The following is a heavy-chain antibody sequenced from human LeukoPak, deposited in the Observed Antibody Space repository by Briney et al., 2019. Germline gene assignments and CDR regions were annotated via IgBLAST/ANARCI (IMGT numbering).Heavy chain of an antibody. CDR3: EKDSLYDFWSGYYTGIESGYYYGMDV. J-gene: IGHJ6*02. CDR1: GFAFSSYW. Sequence: GGSLRLSCAASGFAFSSYWMSWVRQAPGKGLEWVANINQDGSEKYYVDSVKGRFTISRDNSKNSLYLQMNSLRTEDTALYYCEKDSLYDFWSGYYTGIESGYYYGMDVWGQGTTVTVSS. V-gene: IGHV3-7*05. D-gene: IGHD3-3*01. CDR2: INQDGSEK.